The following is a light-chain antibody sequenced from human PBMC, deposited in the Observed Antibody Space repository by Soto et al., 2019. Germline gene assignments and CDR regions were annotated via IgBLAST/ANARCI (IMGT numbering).Light chain of an antibody. V-gene: IGKV3-11*01. CDR1: QSVHTF. CDR3: HQRSNWPPDT. CDR2: GAS. Sequence: EIGLTQSTDTLSLSPGEGASLSCRASQSVHTFLARYQQKPGQAPRLLIYGASTRATGVPARFSGSGSGTDFTLTISSLEPEDFAVYYCHQRSNWPPDTFGQGTRLEIK. J-gene: IGKJ5*01.